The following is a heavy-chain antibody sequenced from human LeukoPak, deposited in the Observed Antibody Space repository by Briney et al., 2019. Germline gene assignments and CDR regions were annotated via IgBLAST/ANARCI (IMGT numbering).Heavy chain of an antibody. J-gene: IGHJ6*02. V-gene: IGHV3-13*01. CDR1: GFTFSSYD. CDR2: IGTAGDT. Sequence: PGGSLRLSCAASGFTFSSYDMHWVRQATGKGLEWVSAIGTAGDTYYPGSVKGRFTISRENAKNSLYLQMNSLRAGDTAVYYCARGGPNYYYYGMDVWGRGTTVTVSS. CDR3: ARGGPNYYYYGMDV.